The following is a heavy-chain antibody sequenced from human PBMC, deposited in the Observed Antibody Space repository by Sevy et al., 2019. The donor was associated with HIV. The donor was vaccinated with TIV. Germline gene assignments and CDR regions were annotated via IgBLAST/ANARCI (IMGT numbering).Heavy chain of an antibody. CDR3: ARDLRTMVYGAGGMDV. D-gene: IGHD3-10*01. Sequence: GGSLRLYCAASGFTFSSYWMSWVRQAPGKGLEWVANIKQDGSEKYYVDSVKGRFTISRDNAKNSLYLQMNSLRAEDTAVYYCARDLRTMVYGAGGMDVWGQGITVTVSS. J-gene: IGHJ6*02. CDR2: IKQDGSEK. V-gene: IGHV3-7*01. CDR1: GFTFSSYW.